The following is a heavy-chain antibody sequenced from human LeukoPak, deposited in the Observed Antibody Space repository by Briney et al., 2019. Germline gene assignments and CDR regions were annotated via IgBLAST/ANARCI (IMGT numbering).Heavy chain of an antibody. CDR2: IYPGDSDT. D-gene: IGHD5-18*01. CDR3: ARVVDTAMAKVWFDP. CDR1: GYSFTSYW. J-gene: IGHJ5*02. Sequence: GESLKISCKGSGYSFTSYWFGWVRQMPGKGLEWLGIIYPGDSDTRYSPSFQGQVTISADKSISNAYLQWSSLKASDTAMYYCARVVDTAMAKVWFDPWGQGTLVTVSS. V-gene: IGHV5-51*01.